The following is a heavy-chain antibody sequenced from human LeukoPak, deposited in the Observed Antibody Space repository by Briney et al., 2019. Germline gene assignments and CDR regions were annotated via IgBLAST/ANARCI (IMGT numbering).Heavy chain of an antibody. V-gene: IGHV3-11*03. Sequence: GGSLRLSCAASAFNFSDYYMSWIRQAPGKGLEWVFHISSSSTFTNHADSVKGRFTISRDNAKNSLYLQVKSLRAEDTAVYYCARSRLYSSGWYGFDYWGQGTLVTVSS. D-gene: IGHD6-19*01. J-gene: IGHJ4*02. CDR1: AFNFSDYY. CDR3: ARSRLYSSGWYGFDY. CDR2: ISSSSTFT.